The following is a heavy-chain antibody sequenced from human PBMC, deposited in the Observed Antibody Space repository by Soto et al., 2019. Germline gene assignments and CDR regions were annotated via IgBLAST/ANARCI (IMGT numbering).Heavy chain of an antibody. J-gene: IGHJ4*02. D-gene: IGHD3-3*01. V-gene: IGHV3-53*02. CDR3: ARSEHAIFGVVPFDY. Sequence: EVQLEETGGGLIQPGGSLRLSCAASGFNVSSNYMSWVRQAPGKGLEWVSFIYSGGSTSYADSVKGRFTISRDNSKNTVYLHMNSLRAEDTAVYYCARSEHAIFGVVPFDYWGQGTLVTVSS. CDR2: IYSGGST. CDR1: GFNVSSNY.